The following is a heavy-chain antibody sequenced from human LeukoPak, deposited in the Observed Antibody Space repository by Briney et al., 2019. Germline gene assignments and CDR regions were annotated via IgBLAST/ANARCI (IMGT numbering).Heavy chain of an antibody. V-gene: IGHV3-7*01. D-gene: IGHD2-21*01. J-gene: IGHJ4*02. CDR1: GFYFNPYW. CDR2: ISHDGYST. CDR3: AREYYSSFDY. Sequence: GGSLRLSCMASGFYFNPYWMAWVRQAPGKGLEWVATISHDGYSTFYVDSVRGRFSISRDNAQNSLFLQMSSLRVDDTAVYYCAREYYSSFDYWGQGALVTVSS.